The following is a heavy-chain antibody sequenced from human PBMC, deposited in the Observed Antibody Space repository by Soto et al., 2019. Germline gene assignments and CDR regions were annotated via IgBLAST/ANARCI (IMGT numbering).Heavy chain of an antibody. CDR1: GYTFTSYG. CDR3: ARDRTTTHCSGGSCYTTWGTFDY. J-gene: IGHJ4*02. CDR2: ISAYNGNT. V-gene: IGHV1-18*01. D-gene: IGHD2-15*01. Sequence: QVQLVQSGAEVKKPGASVKVSCKASGYTFTSYGISWVRQAPGQGLEWMGWISAYNGNTNYAQKLQGRVTMTTDTSTSTAYMELRSLRSDDPAVYYCARDRTTTHCSGGSCYTTWGTFDYWGQGTLVTVSS.